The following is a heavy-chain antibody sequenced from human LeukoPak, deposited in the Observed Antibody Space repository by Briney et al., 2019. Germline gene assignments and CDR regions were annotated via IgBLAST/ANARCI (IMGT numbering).Heavy chain of an antibody. CDR1: GGSISSSSYY. J-gene: IGHJ4*02. D-gene: IGHD3-10*01. V-gene: IGHV4-39*07. CDR3: ATGSGRYHHLDY. Sequence: PSETLSLTCTVSGGSISSSSYYWGWIRQPPGKGLEWIGSIYYSGSTYYNPSLKSRVTISVDTSKNQFSLKLSSVTAADTAVYYCATGSGRYHHLDYWGQGTLVTVSS. CDR2: IYYSGST.